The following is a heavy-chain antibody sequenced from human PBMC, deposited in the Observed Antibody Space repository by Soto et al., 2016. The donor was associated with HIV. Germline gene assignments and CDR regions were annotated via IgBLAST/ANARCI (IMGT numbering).Heavy chain of an antibody. CDR3: AGYKITPGENWLDP. D-gene: IGHD5-12*01. Sequence: QVQLLQSGPGLVKPSETLSVNCTISGGPISQYYWNWIRQSPGKGLEWLGYVYYSGAQLPTPPSRVAFFMSMDTSKAQFSXRLTSLTAADTAIYYCAGYKITPGENWLDPWGQGTRSPSPQ. J-gene: IGHJ5*02. CDR2: VYYSGA. CDR1: GGPISQYY. V-gene: IGHV4-59*01.